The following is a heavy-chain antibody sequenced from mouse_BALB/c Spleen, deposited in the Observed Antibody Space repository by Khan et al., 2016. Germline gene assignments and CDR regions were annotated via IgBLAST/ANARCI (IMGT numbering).Heavy chain of an antibody. D-gene: IGHD1-1*01. V-gene: IGHV4-1*02. Sequence: EVKLLESGGGLVQPGGSLKLSCEASGFAFSRYWMSWVRQAPGKGLEWIGEINPDSSKINYTPSLKDQFIISRDSANKTLYLQMSKVISGDTALYYCARRGYYFSMDNWGQGTSVTVSS. J-gene: IGHJ4*01. CDR1: GFAFSRYW. CDR3: ARRGYYFSMDN. CDR2: INPDSSKI.